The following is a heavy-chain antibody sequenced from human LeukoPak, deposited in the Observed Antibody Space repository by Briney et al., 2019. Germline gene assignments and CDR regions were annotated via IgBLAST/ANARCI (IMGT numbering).Heavy chain of an antibody. V-gene: IGHV3-48*02. CDR2: ISSSSSTI. CDR3: ARARASGRSGFDY. J-gene: IGHJ4*02. Sequence: GGSLRLSCVASGFTFSSYSMNWVRQAPGKGLEWVSYISSSSSTIYYADSVKGRFTISRDNAKNSLYLQMNSLRDEDTAVYYCARARASGRSGFDYWGQGTLVTVSS. CDR1: GFTFSSYS. D-gene: IGHD2-15*01.